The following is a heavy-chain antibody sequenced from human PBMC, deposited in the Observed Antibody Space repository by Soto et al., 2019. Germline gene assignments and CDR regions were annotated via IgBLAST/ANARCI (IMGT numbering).Heavy chain of an antibody. D-gene: IGHD3-3*01. Sequence: GGSLRLSCAASGFSASSNYMSWVRQAPGRGLEWVALIYTGGMTYYADSLRGRFTISRDDSTNTLYLQMNSLRVDDTAVYHCARAQVLRFLEWFPDYWGQGTLVTVSS. J-gene: IGHJ4*02. CDR1: GFSASSNY. CDR2: IYTGGMT. CDR3: ARAQVLRFLEWFPDY. V-gene: IGHV3-53*01.